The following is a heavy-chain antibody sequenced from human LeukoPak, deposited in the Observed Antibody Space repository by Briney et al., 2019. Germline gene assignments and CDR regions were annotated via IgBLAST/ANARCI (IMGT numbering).Heavy chain of an antibody. CDR3: ARGRVSSSTWYSTYYYYFYMDV. J-gene: IGHJ6*03. CDR2: IYYSGST. V-gene: IGHV4-59*01. CDR1: GGSISNY. D-gene: IGHD4-11*01. Sequence: SETLSLTCTVSGGSISNYWSWIRQPPGKGLEWIGYIYYSGSTNYNPSLKSRVTISVDTSKNQFSLRLRSVTAADTAVYFCARGRVSSSTWYSTYYYYFYMDVWGKGTTVTVSS.